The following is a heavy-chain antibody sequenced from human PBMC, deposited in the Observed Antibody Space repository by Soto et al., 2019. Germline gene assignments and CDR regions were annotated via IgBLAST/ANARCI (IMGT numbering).Heavy chain of an antibody. J-gene: IGHJ4*02. D-gene: IGHD3-3*01. Sequence: ASVKVSCKASGYTFTSYDINWVRQATGQGLEWMGWMNPNSGNTGYAQKFQGRVTMTRNTSISTAYMELSSLRSEDTAVYYCARGKPYYDFWSGYPYYFDYWGQGTLVTVSS. CDR1: GYTFTSYD. V-gene: IGHV1-8*01. CDR2: MNPNSGNT. CDR3: ARGKPYYDFWSGYPYYFDY.